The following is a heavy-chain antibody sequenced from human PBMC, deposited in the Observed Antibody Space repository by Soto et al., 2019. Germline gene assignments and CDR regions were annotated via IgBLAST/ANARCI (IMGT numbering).Heavy chain of an antibody. J-gene: IGHJ6*01. CDR2: FIPIYRTA. V-gene: IGHV1-69*01. CDR3: ATDRRANWDSYYSYAMDG. CDR1: GGTFSSFT. Sequence: QVQLVQSGAEVKKPGSSVKVSCKASGGTFSSFTISWVRQAPGQGLEWMGGFIPIYRTANYAQKVQGRVTNNANASTRTAYMELSSQRSEDTAVYYCATDRRANWDSYYSYAMDGWGQGTTVTVSS. D-gene: IGHD2-21*02.